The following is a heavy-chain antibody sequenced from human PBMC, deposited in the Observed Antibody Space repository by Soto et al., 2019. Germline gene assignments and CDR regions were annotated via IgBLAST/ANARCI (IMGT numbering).Heavy chain of an antibody. CDR2: INPNSGGT. D-gene: IGHD3-3*01. CDR3: ARSDDFWSGYQDEGGAFDI. V-gene: IGHV1-2*04. CDR1: GYTFTGYY. J-gene: IGHJ3*02. Sequence: ASVKVSCKASGYTFTGYYMHWVRQAPGQGLEWMGWINPNSGGTNYAQKFQGWVTMTRDTSISTAYMELSRLRSDDTAVYYCARSDDFWSGYQDEGGAFDIWGQGTMVTVSS.